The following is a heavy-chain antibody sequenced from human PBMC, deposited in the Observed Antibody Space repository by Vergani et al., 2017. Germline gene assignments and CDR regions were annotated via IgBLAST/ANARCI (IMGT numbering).Heavy chain of an antibody. J-gene: IGHJ4*02. CDR1: GFTFSSYA. CDR3: AKDGLAYGSGSWYY. CDR2: ISGSGGNT. V-gene: IGHV3-23*01. D-gene: IGHD3-10*01. Sequence: EVQLLESGGGLVQPGGSLRLSCAASGFTFSSYAMSWVRQVPGKGLEWVSGISGSGGNTYYANSVKGRFTISRDNSKNTLYLQMNSLRADDTAVYYCAKDGLAYGSGSWYYWGRGTLVTVSS.